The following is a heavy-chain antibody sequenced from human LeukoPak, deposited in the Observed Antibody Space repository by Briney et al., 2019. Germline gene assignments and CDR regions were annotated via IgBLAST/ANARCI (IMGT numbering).Heavy chain of an antibody. J-gene: IGHJ5*02. V-gene: IGHV1-8*02. D-gene: IGHD6-6*01. Sequence: ASVKVSCKASGYTFTGYYMHWVRQAPGQGLEWMGWMNPNSGNTGYAQKFQGRVTMTRNTSISTAYMELSSLRSEDTAVYYCARGMYSSSSEWFDPWGQGTLVTVSS. CDR2: MNPNSGNT. CDR1: GYTFTGYY. CDR3: ARGMYSSSSEWFDP.